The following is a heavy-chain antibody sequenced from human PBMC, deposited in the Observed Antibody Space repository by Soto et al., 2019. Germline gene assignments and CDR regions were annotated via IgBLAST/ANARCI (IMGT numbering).Heavy chain of an antibody. J-gene: IGHJ4*02. V-gene: IGHV4-39*01. CDR3: ARTGDYDSSFDY. D-gene: IGHD4-17*01. Sequence: SETLSLTCTVSGGSISSSRYYWGWIRQPPGKGLEWIGTIYYSGRTYYNPSLKSRVTISVDTSKKQFSLKLSSVTAADTAVYYCARTGDYDSSFDYWGQGTLVTVSS. CDR1: GGSISSSRYY. CDR2: IYYSGRT.